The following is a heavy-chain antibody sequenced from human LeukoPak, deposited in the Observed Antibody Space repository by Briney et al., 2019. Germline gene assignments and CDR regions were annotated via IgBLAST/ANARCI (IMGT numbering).Heavy chain of an antibody. Sequence: GGSLRLSCAASGFTFSNAWMSWVRQAPGKGLEWVGRIKSKTDGGTTDYAAPVKGRFTISRDDSKNTLCLQMNSLKTEDTAVYYCSITIFGVVICWGQGTLVTVSS. CDR2: IKSKTDGGTT. CDR3: SITIFGVVIC. V-gene: IGHV3-15*01. D-gene: IGHD3-3*01. J-gene: IGHJ4*02. CDR1: GFTFSNAW.